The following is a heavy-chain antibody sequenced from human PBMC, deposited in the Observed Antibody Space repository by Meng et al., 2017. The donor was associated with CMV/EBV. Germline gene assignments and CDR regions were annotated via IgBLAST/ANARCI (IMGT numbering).Heavy chain of an antibody. D-gene: IGHD3-3*01. CDR3: ATSYDCWSLYFDY. V-gene: IGHV3-7*01. J-gene: IGHJ4*02. CDR1: GFTFSSYW. Sequence: GESLKISCAASGFTFSSYWMSWVRQAPGKGLEWVANIKQDGSEKYYVDSVKGRFTISRDNAKNSLYLQMNSLRAEDTAVYYCATSYDCWSLYFDYWGQGTLVTVSS. CDR2: IKQDGSEK.